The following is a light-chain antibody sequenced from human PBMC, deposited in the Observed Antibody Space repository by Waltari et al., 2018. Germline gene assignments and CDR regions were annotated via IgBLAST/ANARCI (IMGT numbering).Light chain of an antibody. Sequence: AIRITQSPSSLSASTGDRVTITCLASQGISSYLAWYQQKPGKAPKVLIYAASTLQSGVPSMVSGSGSGTDFTLTISCLQSEDFAIYYCQQYYSNPATFGQGTKVEIK. CDR3: QQYYSNPAT. CDR2: AAS. J-gene: IGKJ1*01. CDR1: QGISSY. V-gene: IGKV1-8*01.